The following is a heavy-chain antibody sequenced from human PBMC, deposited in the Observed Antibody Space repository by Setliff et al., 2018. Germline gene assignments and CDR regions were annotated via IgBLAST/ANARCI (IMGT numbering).Heavy chain of an antibody. Sequence: SETLSLTCAVSGDSISSGNWWSWVRQPPEKGLEWIGEINHSGNTNYNPSLKSRVTISVDKSTNQFSLKLNSVTAADTAVYYCVRTDYSDGRYSMDVWGQGTMVTVSS. D-gene: IGHD6-19*01. J-gene: IGHJ6*02. CDR2: INHSGNT. V-gene: IGHV4-4*02. CDR3: VRTDYSDGRYSMDV. CDR1: GDSISSGNW.